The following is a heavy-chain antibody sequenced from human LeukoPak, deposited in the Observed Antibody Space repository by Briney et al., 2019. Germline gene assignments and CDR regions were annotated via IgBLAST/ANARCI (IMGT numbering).Heavy chain of an antibody. CDR3: AKVPYSDYGAGRPPFMDV. V-gene: IGHV3-23*01. J-gene: IGHJ6*02. Sequence: GGSLRLSCAASGFTFNSYAMSWVRQGPGKGLEWVSTISDSGGSTYYADSVKGRFTISRDNSKNTLYLQMNSLRDEDTAVYYCAKVPYSDYGAGRPPFMDVWGQGTTVAISS. CDR2: ISDSGGST. CDR1: GFTFNSYA. D-gene: IGHD3-10*01.